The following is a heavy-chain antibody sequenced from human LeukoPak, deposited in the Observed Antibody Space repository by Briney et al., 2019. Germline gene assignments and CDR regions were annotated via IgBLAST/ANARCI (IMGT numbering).Heavy chain of an antibody. D-gene: IGHD3-10*01. CDR1: GGTFSSYA. CDR3: ARDRSEVRGVNLDAFDI. Sequence: GASVKVSCKASGGTFSSYAISWVRQAPGQGLEWMGGIIPIFGTANYAQKFQGRVTITADESTSTAYMELSSLRPEDTAVYYCARDRSEVRGVNLDAFDIWGQGTMVTVSS. J-gene: IGHJ3*02. CDR2: IIPIFGTA. V-gene: IGHV1-69*13.